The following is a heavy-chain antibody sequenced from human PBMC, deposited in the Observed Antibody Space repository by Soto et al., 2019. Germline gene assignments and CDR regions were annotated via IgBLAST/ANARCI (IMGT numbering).Heavy chain of an antibody. V-gene: IGHV3-23*01. CDR3: AKSNAMVYADLWDY. Sequence: SGGSLRLSCAASGFTFSSYAMSWVRQAPGKGLEWVSAISGSGGSTYYADSVKGRFTISRDKSKNTLYLQMNSRRAEDTAVYYCAKSNAMVYADLWDYWGQGTLVTVSS. J-gene: IGHJ4*02. D-gene: IGHD2-8*01. CDR2: ISGSGGST. CDR1: GFTFSSYA.